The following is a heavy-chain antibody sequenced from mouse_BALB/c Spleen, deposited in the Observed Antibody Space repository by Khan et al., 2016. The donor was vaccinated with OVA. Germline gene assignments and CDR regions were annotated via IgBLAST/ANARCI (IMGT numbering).Heavy chain of an antibody. J-gene: IGHJ2*01. CDR1: GYTFTNYG. V-gene: IGHV9-3-1*01. CDR3: ASLTGTDY. CDR2: INTYTGEP. Sequence: QIQLVQSGPELKKPGETIKISCKASGYTFTNYGMNWVKQAPGKGLKWMGWINTYTGEPTYADDFKGRFAFSLETSASTAYLQINNLKNEDTATYFCASLTGTDYWGQGTTLTVSS. D-gene: IGHD4-1*01.